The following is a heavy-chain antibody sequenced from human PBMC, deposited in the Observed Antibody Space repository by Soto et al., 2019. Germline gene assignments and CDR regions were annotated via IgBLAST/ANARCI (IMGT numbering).Heavy chain of an antibody. D-gene: IGHD2-21*01. V-gene: IGHV1-69*06. CDR2: VIPIFGAA. CDR1: GGTFSSDG. CDR3: ATEGRKLSYSYYGLDV. Sequence: QVQLVQSGPEVKKPGSSVKVSCKASGGTFSSDGISWVRQAPGQGLEWMGGVIPIFGAANYAQRFQGRVTITADKSTSTGYMELSSLRSEDTAVYYCATEGRKLSYSYYGLDVWGQGTTVIVSS. J-gene: IGHJ6*02.